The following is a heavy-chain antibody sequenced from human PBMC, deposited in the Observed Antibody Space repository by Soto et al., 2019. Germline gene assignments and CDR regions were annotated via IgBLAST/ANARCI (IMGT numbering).Heavy chain of an antibody. CDR1: GGTFSSYT. J-gene: IGHJ4*02. CDR2: IIPILGIA. Sequence: GASVKVSCKASGGTFSSYTISWVRQAPGQGLEWMGRIIPILGIANYAQKFQGRVTITADKSTSTAYMELSSLRSEDTAVYYCARDRRDYGDYTRFTYCAQGTLVTASS. CDR3: ARDRRDYGDYTRFTY. D-gene: IGHD4-17*01. V-gene: IGHV1-69*04.